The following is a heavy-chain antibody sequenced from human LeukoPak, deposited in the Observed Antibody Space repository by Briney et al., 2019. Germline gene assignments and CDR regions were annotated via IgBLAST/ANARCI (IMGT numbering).Heavy chain of an antibody. CDR2: IYHSGST. V-gene: IGHV4-38-2*02. Sequence: SETLSLTCTVSGYSISSGYYWGWIRQPPGKGLEWIGSIYHSGSTYYNPSLKSRVTISVDTSKNQFSLKLSSVTAADTAVYYCARGHKGGRYYYMDVWXKGTTVTVSS. J-gene: IGHJ6*03. CDR1: GYSISSGYY. D-gene: IGHD1-26*01. CDR3: ARGHKGGRYYYMDV.